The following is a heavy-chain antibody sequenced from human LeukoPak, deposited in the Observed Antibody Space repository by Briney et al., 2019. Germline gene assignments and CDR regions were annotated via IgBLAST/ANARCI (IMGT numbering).Heavy chain of an antibody. J-gene: IGHJ4*02. CDR1: GYTFTGYH. V-gene: IGHV1-2*06. Sequence: GASVKASFKASGYTFTGYHMHWVRQAPGQGLEWMGRINPNSGDTNYAQKFQGRFTMTRDTSISTAYMELSRLRSDDTAVYYSARDYCSSTSCLFDYWGQGTLVTVSS. CDR3: ARDYCSSTSCLFDY. D-gene: IGHD2-2*01. CDR2: INPNSGDT.